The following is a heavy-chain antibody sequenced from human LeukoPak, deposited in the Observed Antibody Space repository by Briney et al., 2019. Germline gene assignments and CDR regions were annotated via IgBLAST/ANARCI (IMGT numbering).Heavy chain of an antibody. CDR2: IKQDGSEK. D-gene: IGHD4-11*01. J-gene: IGHJ5*02. CDR3: ARDDMTTPYWFDP. V-gene: IGHV3-7*01. Sequence: GGSLRLSCAASGFTFSSYWMSWVRQAPGKGLEWVANIKQDGSEKYYVGSVKGRFTISRDNAKNSLYLQMNSLRAEDTAVYYCARDDMTTPYWFDPWGQGTLVTVSS. CDR1: GFTFSSYW.